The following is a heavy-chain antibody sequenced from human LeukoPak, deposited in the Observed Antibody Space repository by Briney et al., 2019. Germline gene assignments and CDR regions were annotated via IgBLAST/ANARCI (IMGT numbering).Heavy chain of an antibody. CDR1: GGSITDTTYF. J-gene: IGHJ4*02. V-gene: IGHV4-39*01. CDR2: IYYRGNT. D-gene: IGHD6-25*01. Sequence: PSETLSLTCTVSGGSITDTTYFWGWIRQPPGKGLEWIGSIYYRGNTYYTPSLKSRVTLSVDTSKNQFSLKVISVTAADTAVYYCARRKAAAEIDYWGQGTLVTVSS. CDR3: ARRKAAAEIDY.